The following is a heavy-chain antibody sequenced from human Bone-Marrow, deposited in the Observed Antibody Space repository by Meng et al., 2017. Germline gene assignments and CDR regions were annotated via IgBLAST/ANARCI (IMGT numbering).Heavy chain of an antibody. D-gene: IGHD3-22*01. V-gene: IGHV3-23*01. CDR3: ATMANYDSSGYYYSHYGMDV. Sequence: GESLKISCAASGFTFSSYAMSWVRQAPGKGLEWVSAISGSGGSTYYADSVKGRFTISRDNSKNTLYLQMNSLRAEDTAVYYCATMANYDSSGYYYSHYGMDVWGQGTTVTVSS. J-gene: IGHJ6*02. CDR2: ISGSGGST. CDR1: GFTFSSYA.